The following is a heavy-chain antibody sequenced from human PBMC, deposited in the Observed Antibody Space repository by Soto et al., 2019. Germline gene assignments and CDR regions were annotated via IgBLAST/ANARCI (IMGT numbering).Heavy chain of an antibody. V-gene: IGHV3-23*01. D-gene: IGHD1-26*01. CDR3: AKDISGSYYDFDY. J-gene: IGHJ4*02. CDR2: ISGSGGST. Sequence: EVQLLESGGGLLQPGGSLRLSCAASGFTFSSYAMSWVRQAPGKGLEWVSAISGSGGSTYSADSVKGRFTISRDNSKNTLHLQMNSLRAEDTAVYYCAKDISGSYYDFDYWGQGTLVTVSS. CDR1: GFTFSSYA.